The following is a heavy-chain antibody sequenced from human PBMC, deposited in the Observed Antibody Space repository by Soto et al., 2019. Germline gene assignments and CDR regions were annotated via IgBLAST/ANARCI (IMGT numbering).Heavy chain of an antibody. J-gene: IGHJ4*02. V-gene: IGHV4-31*03. Sequence: QVQLQESGPGLVKPSQTLSLTCTVSGGSISSGGYYWSWIRQHPGKGLEWIGYIYYSGSTYYNPSLKSRVTISVDTSKNQFPLKLSSVTAAGTAVYYCARRRTVTVFDYWGQGTLVTVSS. CDR1: GGSISSGGYY. CDR3: ARRRTVTVFDY. D-gene: IGHD4-17*01. CDR2: IYYSGST.